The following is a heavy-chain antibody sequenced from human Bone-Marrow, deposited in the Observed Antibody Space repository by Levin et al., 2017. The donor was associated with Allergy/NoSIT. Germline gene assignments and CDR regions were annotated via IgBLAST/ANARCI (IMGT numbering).Heavy chain of an antibody. V-gene: IGHV1-69*13. CDR3: ARDGGGYYYDSSGYWVLNWFDP. D-gene: IGHD3-22*01. J-gene: IGHJ5*02. CDR1: GGTFSSYA. CDR2: IIPIFGTA. Sequence: SVKVSCKASGGTFSSYAISWVRQAPGQGLEWMGGIIPIFGTANYAQKFQGRVTITADESTSTAYMELSSLRSEDTAVYYCARDGGGYYYDSSGYWVLNWFDPWGQGTLVTVSS.